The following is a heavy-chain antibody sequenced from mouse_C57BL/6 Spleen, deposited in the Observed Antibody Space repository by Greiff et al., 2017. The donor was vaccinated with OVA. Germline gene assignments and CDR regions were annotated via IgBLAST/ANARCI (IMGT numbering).Heavy chain of an antibody. J-gene: IGHJ3*01. Sequence: VQLQQSGAELVRPGTSVKVSCKASGYAFTNYLIEWVKQRPGQGLEWIGVINPGSGGTNYNEKFKGKATLTADKSSSTAYMQLSSLTSEDSAVYFCARGEDEGFAYWGQGTLVTVSA. V-gene: IGHV1-54*01. CDR3: ARGEDEGFAY. CDR1: GYAFTNYL. CDR2: INPGSGGT.